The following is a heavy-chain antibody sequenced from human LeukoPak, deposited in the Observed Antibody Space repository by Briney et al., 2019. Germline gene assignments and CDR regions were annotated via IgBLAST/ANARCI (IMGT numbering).Heavy chain of an antibody. CDR2: IYYSGST. J-gene: IGHJ3*02. CDR1: GGSISSFY. V-gene: IGHV4-59*08. Sequence: SETLSLTCTVSGGSISSFYWSWIRQPPGKGLEWIGYIYYSGSTSYNPSLESRVTISVDMSKNQFSLKLSSVTAADTAVYYCARHQAYDYGDYTDAFDIWGQGTMVTVSS. D-gene: IGHD4-17*01. CDR3: ARHQAYDYGDYTDAFDI.